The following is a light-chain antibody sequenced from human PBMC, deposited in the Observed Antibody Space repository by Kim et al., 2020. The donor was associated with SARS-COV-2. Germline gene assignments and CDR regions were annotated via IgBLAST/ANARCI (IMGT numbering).Light chain of an antibody. Sequence: PGEKVTHSCRASQSVSRCYLTWYQQKPGQAPRLLICGASTRATGIPARFSGSGCGTDFTLTNSSLQPEDFAVYYCQQDYNLHTFGQGTKLEI. J-gene: IGKJ2*01. CDR1: QSVSRCY. CDR2: GAS. V-gene: IGKV3D-7*01. CDR3: QQDYNLHT.